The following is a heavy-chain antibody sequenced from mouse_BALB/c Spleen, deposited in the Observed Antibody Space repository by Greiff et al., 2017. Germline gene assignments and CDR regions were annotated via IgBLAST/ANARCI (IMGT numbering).Heavy chain of an antibody. CDR3: ARFVYYGNYDYAMDY. CDR1: GYSFTGYT. Sequence: VQLKQSGPELVKPGASMKISCKASGYSFTGYTMNWVKQSHGKNLEWIGLINPYNGGTSYNQKFKGKATLTVDKSSSTAYMELLSLTSEDSAVYYCARFVYYGNYDYAMDYWGQGTSVTVSS. V-gene: IGHV1-18*01. J-gene: IGHJ4*01. D-gene: IGHD2-1*01. CDR2: INPYNGGT.